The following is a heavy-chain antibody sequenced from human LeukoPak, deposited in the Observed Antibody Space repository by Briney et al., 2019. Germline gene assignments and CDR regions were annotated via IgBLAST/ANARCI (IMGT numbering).Heavy chain of an antibody. D-gene: IGHD6-13*01. CDR1: GYTLTELS. V-gene: IGHV1-24*01. Sequence: ASVKVSCKVSGYTLTELSMHWVRQAPGKGLEWMGGFDPEDGETIYAQKFQGRITMTEDTSTDTAYMELSSLRSEDTAVYYCATGNSSWYGRDYWGQGTLVTVSS. CDR2: FDPEDGET. CDR3: ATGNSSWYGRDY. J-gene: IGHJ4*02.